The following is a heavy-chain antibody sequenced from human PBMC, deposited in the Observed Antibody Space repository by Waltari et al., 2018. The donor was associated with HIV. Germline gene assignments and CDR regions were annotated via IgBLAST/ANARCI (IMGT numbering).Heavy chain of an antibody. CDR3: SRDTFGEYDY. CDR2: INIDGSGI. V-gene: IGHV3-74*01. CDR1: GFSVSSYW. D-gene: IGHD3-10*01. J-gene: IGHJ4*02. Sequence: EVQLVQSGGGLIKPGGSLRLSCAASGFSVSSYWMHWVRQTPGKGMVLVSRINIDGSGIDYADSVRGLFTISRDSAKNTLSLQMNSLTEEDTAVYYCSRDTFGEYDYWGQGTLVTVSS.